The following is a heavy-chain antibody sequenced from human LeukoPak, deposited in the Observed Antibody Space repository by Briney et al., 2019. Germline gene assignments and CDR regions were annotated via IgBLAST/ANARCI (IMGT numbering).Heavy chain of an antibody. CDR2: ISASGGSW. V-gene: IGHV3-23*01. J-gene: IGHJ4*02. CDR3: AKEAEDGYSQIDY. D-gene: IGHD5-24*01. CDR1: GFTFSIYA. Sequence: PGGSLRLSCAASGFTFSIYAMTWVRQAPGKGLEWVSTISASGGSWFYADSVRGRFTMSRDNSKNTLYLQMNSLRVEDTAVYYCAKEAEDGYSQIDYWGQGTLVTVSS.